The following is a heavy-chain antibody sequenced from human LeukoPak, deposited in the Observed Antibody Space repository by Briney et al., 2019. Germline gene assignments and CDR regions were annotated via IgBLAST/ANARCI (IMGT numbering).Heavy chain of an antibody. CDR1: GYGFTTYA. CDR3: ARQPAEYDYGLDV. V-gene: IGHV1-18*01. CDR2: ISVYNGNT. Sequence: APVKASCKASGYGFTTYAISWVRQAPGQGLEWMGWISVYNGNTNYAQKVQGRVTMTTDTSTSTAYMELRSLRSDDTAVYYCARQPAEYDYGLDVWGQGTTVTVSS. J-gene: IGHJ6*02.